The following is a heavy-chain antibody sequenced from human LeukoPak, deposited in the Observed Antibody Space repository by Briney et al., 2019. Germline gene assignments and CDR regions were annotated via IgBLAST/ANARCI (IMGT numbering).Heavy chain of an antibody. V-gene: IGHV1-69*02. CDR3: VRSSDSSGYFDY. Sequence: GSSVKVSCKASGGTFSSYTISWVGQAPGQGLEWMGRIIPILGIANYAQKFQGRVTITADKSTSTAYMELSSLRSEDTAVYYCVRSSDSSGYFDYWGQGTLVTVSS. CDR2: IIPILGIA. CDR1: GGTFSSYT. J-gene: IGHJ4*02. D-gene: IGHD3-22*01.